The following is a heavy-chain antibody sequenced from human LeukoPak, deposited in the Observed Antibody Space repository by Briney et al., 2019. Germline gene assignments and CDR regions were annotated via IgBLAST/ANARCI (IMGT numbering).Heavy chain of an antibody. D-gene: IGHD3-16*01. V-gene: IGHV4-59*01. Sequence: SETLSLTCAVSGDSISSYYWSWIRQPPGKGLEWIGYIYDSGKTNYNASLISRVTISVDTSKNQFSLKLTSVTPADTAVYYCARGGGTLDYWGQGTLVTVSS. CDR1: GDSISSYY. CDR3: ARGGGTLDY. CDR2: IYDSGKT. J-gene: IGHJ4*02.